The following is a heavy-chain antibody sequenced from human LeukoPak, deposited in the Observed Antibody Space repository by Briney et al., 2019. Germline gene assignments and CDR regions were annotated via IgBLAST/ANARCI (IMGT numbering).Heavy chain of an antibody. V-gene: IGHV1-69*13. CDR2: IIPIFGTA. Sequence: SVKVSCKASGGTFSSYAISWVRQAPGQGLEWMGGIIPIFGTANYAQKFQGRVTITADESTSTAYMELSSLRSEDTAVYYCARGPALLVAFDIWGQGTMVTVSS. CDR3: ARGPALLVAFDI. CDR1: GGTFSSYA. J-gene: IGHJ3*02.